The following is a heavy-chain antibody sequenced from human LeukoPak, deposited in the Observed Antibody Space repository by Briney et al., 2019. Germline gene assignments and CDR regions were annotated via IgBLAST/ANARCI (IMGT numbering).Heavy chain of an antibody. CDR3: ARGDYYDSSGPFDY. CDR2: ISYDGSNK. Sequence: PGGSLRLSCAASGFTFSSYAMHWVRQAPGKGLEWVAVISYDGSNKYYADSVKGRFTISRDNFKNTLYLQMNSLRAEDTAVYYCARGDYYDSSGPFDYWGQGTLVTVSS. CDR1: GFTFSSYA. V-gene: IGHV3-30-3*01. J-gene: IGHJ4*02. D-gene: IGHD3-22*01.